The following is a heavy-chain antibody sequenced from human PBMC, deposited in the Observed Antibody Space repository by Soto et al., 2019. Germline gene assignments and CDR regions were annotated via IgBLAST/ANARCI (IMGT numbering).Heavy chain of an antibody. Sequence: SETLSLTCAVYGGSFSGYYWSWIRQPPGKGLEWIGEINHSGSTNYNPSLKSRVTISVDTSKNQFSLKLSSVTAADTAVYYCARQVVPAAMYNYWGQGTLVTVSS. D-gene: IGHD2-2*01. J-gene: IGHJ4*02. V-gene: IGHV4-34*01. CDR1: GGSFSGYY. CDR3: ARQVVPAAMYNY. CDR2: INHSGST.